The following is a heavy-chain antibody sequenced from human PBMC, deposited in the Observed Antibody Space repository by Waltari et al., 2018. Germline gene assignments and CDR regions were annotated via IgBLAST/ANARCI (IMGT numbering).Heavy chain of an antibody. Sequence: QVQLQESGPGLVKPSETLSLTCTVSGGSISSYYWSWIRQPPGKGLEWIGYSYYSGSTNYNPSLKSRVTISVDTSKNQFSLKLSSVTAADTAVYYCARGHGGPWDMDVWGQGTTVTVSS. D-gene: IGHD1-26*01. J-gene: IGHJ6*02. V-gene: IGHV4-59*01. CDR1: GGSISSYY. CDR2: SYYSGST. CDR3: ARGHGGPWDMDV.